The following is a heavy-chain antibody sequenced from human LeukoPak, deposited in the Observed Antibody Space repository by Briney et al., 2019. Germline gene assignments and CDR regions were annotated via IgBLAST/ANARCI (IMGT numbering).Heavy chain of an antibody. CDR2: ISHDGSNK. J-gene: IGHJ4*02. Sequence: PGGSLRLSCAASGFIFSTYGMHWVRQAPGKGLEWVAVISHDGSNKFYADSVKGRFTISRDNSKNTLYLQMNSLRAEDTAVYYCAKDLWGFVEVAAILDYWGQGTLVTVSS. D-gene: IGHD2-15*01. CDR1: GFIFSTYG. V-gene: IGHV3-30*18. CDR3: AKDLWGFVEVAAILDY.